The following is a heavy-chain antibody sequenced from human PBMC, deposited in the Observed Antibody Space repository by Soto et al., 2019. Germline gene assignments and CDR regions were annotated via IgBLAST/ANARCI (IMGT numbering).Heavy chain of an antibody. CDR1: GGTFSSYA. V-gene: IGHV1-69*01. D-gene: IGHD3-10*01. CDR2: IIPIFGTA. Sequence: QVQLVQSGAEVKKPGSSVKVSCKASGGTFSSYAISWVRQAPGQGLEWMGGIIPIFGTANYAQKLQGRVTITGDESTSTAYMELSSLSSEDKAVYYCATYYYGFGSNYYSYGMDVWGQGTTVTVSS. CDR3: ATYYYGFGSNYYSYGMDV. J-gene: IGHJ6*02.